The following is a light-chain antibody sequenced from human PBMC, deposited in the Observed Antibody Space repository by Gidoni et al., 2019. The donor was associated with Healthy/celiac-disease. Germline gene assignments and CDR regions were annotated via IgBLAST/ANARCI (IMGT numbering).Light chain of an antibody. V-gene: IGKV1-39*01. CDR1: QSISSY. J-gene: IGKJ5*01. CDR2: AAS. CDR3: QQSYSTPIT. Sequence: QMPPSPSSLSASVGDRVTITCRASQSISSYLNWDQQKPGKAPKLLIYAASSLQSGVPSRFSGSGSGTDFTLTISSLQPEDFATYYCQQSYSTPITFGQGTRLEIK.